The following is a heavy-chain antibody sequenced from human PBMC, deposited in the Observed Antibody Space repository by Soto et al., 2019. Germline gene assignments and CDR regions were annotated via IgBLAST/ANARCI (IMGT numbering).Heavy chain of an antibody. D-gene: IGHD6-13*01. Sequence: PGGPLRLSCEASGFTLSNAWMNWVRQSPGKGLEWVGRTKRETVGGTSAYSAPVKGRFTISRDDSTNTLYLQMNSLKTEDTAVYYCTTGGLDSSSWYLHFEYWGQGTLVTVSS. V-gene: IGHV3-15*01. CDR2: TKRETVGGTS. CDR3: TTGGLDSSSWYLHFEY. J-gene: IGHJ4*02. CDR1: GFTLSNAW.